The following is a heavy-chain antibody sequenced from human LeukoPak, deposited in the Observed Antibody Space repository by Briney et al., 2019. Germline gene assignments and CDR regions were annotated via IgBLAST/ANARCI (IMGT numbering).Heavy chain of an antibody. CDR3: ARDREGADFDY. V-gene: IGHV4-34*01. Sequence: SETLSLTCAVYGGSFSGYYWSWIRQPPGKGLEWIGEINHSGSTNYNPSLKSRVTISVDTSKNQFSLKLSSVTAADTAVYYCARDREGADFDYWGQGTLVTVSS. J-gene: IGHJ4*02. D-gene: IGHD1-26*01. CDR1: GGSFSGYY. CDR2: INHSGST.